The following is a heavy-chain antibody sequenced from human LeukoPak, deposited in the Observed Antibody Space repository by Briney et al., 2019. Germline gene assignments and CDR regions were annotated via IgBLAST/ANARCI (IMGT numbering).Heavy chain of an antibody. CDR1: GGTFSSYA. Sequence: GSSVKVSCKASGGTFSSYAISWVRQAPGQGLEWMGGIIPIFGTANYAQKFQGRVTITADESTSTAYMELSSLRSEDTAVYYCARVRLTILGASRNFDLWGRGTLVTVSS. CDR3: ARVRLTILGASRNFDL. CDR2: IIPIFGTA. D-gene: IGHD3-3*01. V-gene: IGHV1-69*01. J-gene: IGHJ2*01.